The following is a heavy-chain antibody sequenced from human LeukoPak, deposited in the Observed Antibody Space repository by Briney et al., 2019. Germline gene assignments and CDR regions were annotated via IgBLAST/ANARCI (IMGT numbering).Heavy chain of an antibody. CDR3: ARGSRSYYYDSSGYYRKSEYFQH. V-gene: IGHV6-1*01. CDR2: TYYRSKLYN. CDR1: GDTFSSNSAA. Sequence: SQTLSLTCALSGDTFSSNSAAWNWIRQSPSRGLEWLGRTYYRSKLYNDYAVSVKSRITINPDTSKNQFSLQLNSVTPEDTAVYYCARGSRSYYYDSSGYYRKSEYFQHWGQGTLVTVSS. J-gene: IGHJ1*01. D-gene: IGHD3-22*01.